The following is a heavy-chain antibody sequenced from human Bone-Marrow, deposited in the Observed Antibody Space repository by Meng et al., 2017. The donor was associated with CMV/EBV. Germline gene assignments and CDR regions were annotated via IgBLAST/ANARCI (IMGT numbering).Heavy chain of an antibody. CDR3: AREDDFLDWFDP. CDR2: SSGTGGSP. J-gene: IGHJ5*02. Sequence: EVQLLESGGGFIQPGGSLRLSCAAFGVTCSSYAMSWVRQAPGQGLEWVSGSSGTGGSPHYADSVQGRFTISRENSKNTLYLQMNSLRAEDTAVYYCAREDDFLDWFDPWGQGTLVTVSS. V-gene: IGHV3-23*01. D-gene: IGHD3-3*01. CDR1: GVTCSSYA.